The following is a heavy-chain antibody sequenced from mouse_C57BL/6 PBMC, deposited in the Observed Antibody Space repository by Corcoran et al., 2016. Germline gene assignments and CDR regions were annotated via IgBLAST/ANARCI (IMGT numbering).Heavy chain of an antibody. CDR2: INPNNGGT. Sequence: EVQLQQSGPELVKPGASVKISCKASGYTFTDYYMNWVKQSHGKSLEWIGDINPNNGGTSYNQKFKGKATLTVDKSSSTAYMELRSLTSEDSAVYYCASSGYDGYFDYWGQGTTLTVSS. CDR3: ASSGYDGYFDY. V-gene: IGHV1-26*01. CDR1: GYTFTDYY. D-gene: IGHD2-2*01. J-gene: IGHJ2*01.